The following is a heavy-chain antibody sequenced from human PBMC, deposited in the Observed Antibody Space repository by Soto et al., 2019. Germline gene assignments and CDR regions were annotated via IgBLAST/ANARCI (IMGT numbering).Heavy chain of an antibody. CDR2: TYYRSKWYT. V-gene: IGHV6-1*01. Sequence: PSQTLSLTCAISGDSVSGNIAAWNWIRQSPSRGLEWLGRTYYRSKWYTDYAPSVKSRITINSDTSKNQVPLQMTSVTPEDTAVYYCARGRVRMAGRPENWLDPWGQGILVTVSS. D-gene: IGHD6-6*01. CDR3: ARGRVRMAGRPENWLDP. CDR1: GDSVSGNIAA. J-gene: IGHJ5*02.